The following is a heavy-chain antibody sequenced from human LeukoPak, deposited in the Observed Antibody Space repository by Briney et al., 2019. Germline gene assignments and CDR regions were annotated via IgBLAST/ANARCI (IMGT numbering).Heavy chain of an antibody. Sequence: GASVKVSCKASGGTFSSYAISWVRQAPGQGLEWMGGIIPIFGTANYAQKFQGRVTITTDESTSTAYMELSSLRPEDTAVYYCARNVWDDFWSGYDYWGQGTLVTVSS. D-gene: IGHD3-3*01. CDR2: IIPIFGTA. CDR1: GGTFSSYA. CDR3: ARNVWDDFWSGYDY. V-gene: IGHV1-69*05. J-gene: IGHJ4*02.